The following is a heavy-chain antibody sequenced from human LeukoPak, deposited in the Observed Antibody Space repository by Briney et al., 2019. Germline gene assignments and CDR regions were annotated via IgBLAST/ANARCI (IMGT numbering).Heavy chain of an antibody. J-gene: IGHJ5*02. CDR1: GFTFSSYA. CDR2: ISYDGSNK. D-gene: IGHD1-26*01. Sequence: GGSLRLSCAASGFTFSSYAMRWVRQAPGKGLEWVAVISYDGSNKYYADSVKGRFTISRDNSKNTLYLQMNSLRAEDTAVYYCARDGGPGSLANWFDPWGQGTLVTVSS. CDR3: ARDGGPGSLANWFDP. V-gene: IGHV3-30-3*01.